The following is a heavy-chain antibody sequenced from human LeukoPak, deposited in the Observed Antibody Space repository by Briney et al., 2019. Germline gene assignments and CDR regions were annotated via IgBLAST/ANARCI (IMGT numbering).Heavy chain of an antibody. CDR3: TTDGVGIEGATFDY. CDR2: IRSDGTNK. J-gene: IGHJ4*02. V-gene: IGHV3-30*02. D-gene: IGHD1-26*01. Sequence: GGSLRLSCAASGFSFSSYGMHWVRQAPGKGLEWVAFIRSDGTNKYYADSVRGRFTISRDNSKNTLYLQMNSLKTEDTAVYYCTTDGVGIEGATFDYWGQGTLVTVSS. CDR1: GFSFSSYG.